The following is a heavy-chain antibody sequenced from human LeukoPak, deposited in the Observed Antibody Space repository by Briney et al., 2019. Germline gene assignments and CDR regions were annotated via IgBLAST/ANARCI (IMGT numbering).Heavy chain of an antibody. J-gene: IGHJ4*02. V-gene: IGHV3-43*02. CDR3: TKDIGERGYSVH. CDR1: GFTFDDYA. D-gene: IGHD5/OR15-5a*01. CDR2: ISGGGGTT. Sequence: GGSLRLSCAAPGFTFDDYAMHWGRQAPEKGLEWVSLISGGGGTTYYTDSVKGRFTISRDNSKNSLYQQMNSLRTDDTALYYCTKDIGERGYSVHWGQGTLVTVSS.